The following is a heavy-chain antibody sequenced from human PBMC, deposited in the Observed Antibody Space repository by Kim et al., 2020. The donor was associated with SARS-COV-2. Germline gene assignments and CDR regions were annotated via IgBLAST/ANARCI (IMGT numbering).Heavy chain of an antibody. D-gene: IGHD1-1*01. V-gene: IGHV3-23*01. CDR2: ISGSGTIT. J-gene: IGHJ4*02. CDR1: LGPGSRDG. CDR3: AKDLGLETTTSVFDY. Sequence: SLRLSCAASLGPGSRDGMNWVRQAPGKGLEWVSVISGSGTITYYADSVKGRFTISRDSSKNTLYLQMNSLRAEDTAVYYCAKDLGLETTTSVFDYWGQGTLVTVSS.